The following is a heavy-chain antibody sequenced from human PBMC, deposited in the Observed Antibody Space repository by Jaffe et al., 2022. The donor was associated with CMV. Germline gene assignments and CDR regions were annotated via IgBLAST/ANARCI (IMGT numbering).Heavy chain of an antibody. CDR2: IYYSGST. J-gene: IGHJ5*02. Sequence: QLQLQESGPGLVKPSETLSLTCTVSGGSISSSSYYWGWIRQPPGKGLEWIGSIYYSGSTYYNPSLKSRVTISVDTSKNQFSLKLSSVTAADTAVYYCARHGVRWFQQQLVPGNWFDPWGQGTLVTVSS. CDR1: GGSISSSSYY. V-gene: IGHV4-39*01. D-gene: IGHD6-13*01. CDR3: ARHGVRWFQQQLVPGNWFDP.